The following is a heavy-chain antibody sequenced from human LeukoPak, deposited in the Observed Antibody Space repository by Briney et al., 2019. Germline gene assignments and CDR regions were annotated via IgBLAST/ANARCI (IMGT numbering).Heavy chain of an antibody. Sequence: SETLSLTCTVSGYSIGTWYYWGWIRQPPGKGLEWIGSIFHNGSTHYNPSLESRVTISLDTSKNQFSLRLSSVTAADTAMYYCARVHGSFPGDFRGQGTLVTVSS. D-gene: IGHD3-10*01. CDR1: GYSIGTWYY. J-gene: IGHJ4*02. CDR3: ARVHGSFPGDF. CDR2: IFHNGST. V-gene: IGHV4-38-2*02.